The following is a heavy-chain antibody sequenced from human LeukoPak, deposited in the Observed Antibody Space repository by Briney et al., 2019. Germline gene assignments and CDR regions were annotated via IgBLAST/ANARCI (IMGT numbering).Heavy chain of an antibody. CDR2: IHPSGST. D-gene: IGHD3-22*01. Sequence: SETLSLTCAVSGVSISSYYWSWIRQPAGKGLEWIGRIHPSGSTNYNPSLKSRVTMSVDMSKNHFSLRLSSVTAADAAVYYCARVGYYDTSGYYYFVSWGQGTLVTVSS. V-gene: IGHV4-4*07. J-gene: IGHJ4*02. CDR1: GVSISSYY. CDR3: ARVGYYDTSGYYYFVS.